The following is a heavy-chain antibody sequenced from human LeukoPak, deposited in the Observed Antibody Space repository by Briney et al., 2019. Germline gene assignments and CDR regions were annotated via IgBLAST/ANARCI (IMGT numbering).Heavy chain of an antibody. Sequence: PGGSLRLSCAASGFTFSSYGMSWVRQAPGKGLEWVANIKEDGNEKYYVDSVKGRFTISRDNTKNSLYLQMNSLRAEDTAVYYCAREQLVERADAFDIWGQGTMVTVSS. V-gene: IGHV3-7*01. J-gene: IGHJ3*02. CDR3: AREQLVERADAFDI. D-gene: IGHD1-1*01. CDR2: IKEDGNEK. CDR1: GFTFSSYG.